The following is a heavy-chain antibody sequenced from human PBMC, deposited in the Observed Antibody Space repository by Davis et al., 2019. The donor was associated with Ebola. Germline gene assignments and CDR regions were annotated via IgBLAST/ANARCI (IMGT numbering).Heavy chain of an antibody. J-gene: IGHJ3*02. CDR1: GGSISSYY. CDR3: AAGNDFDI. CDR2: IKEDGSIK. V-gene: IGHV3-7*01. Sequence: PSETLSLTCTVSGGSISSYYWSWVRQAPGKGLEWVANIKEDGSIKQYVASVKGRFSISRDNAKDSLYLQMNSLRDEDTAIYYCAAGNDFDIWGQGTMVTVSS.